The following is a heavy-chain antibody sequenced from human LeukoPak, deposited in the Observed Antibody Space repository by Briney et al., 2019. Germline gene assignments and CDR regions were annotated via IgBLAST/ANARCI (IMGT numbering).Heavy chain of an antibody. Sequence: GGSLRLSCAASGFTFSSYAMSWVRQAPGKGLEWVSDTSGSGGTTYYADSVKGRFTISRDNSKNTLYVQMNSLRAEDTAVYYCAKDYSSSSYGDYFDYWGQGTLVTVSS. CDR2: TSGSGGTT. CDR1: GFTFSSYA. J-gene: IGHJ4*02. D-gene: IGHD6-6*01. V-gene: IGHV3-23*01. CDR3: AKDYSSSSYGDYFDY.